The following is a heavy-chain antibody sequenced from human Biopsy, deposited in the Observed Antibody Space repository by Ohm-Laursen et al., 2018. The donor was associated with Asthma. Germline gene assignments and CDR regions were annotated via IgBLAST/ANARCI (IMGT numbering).Heavy chain of an antibody. CDR3: APKAGVCISKACLPLDF. D-gene: IGHD2-2*01. Sequence: ASSVKVSCNSLGGTFNTYVIGWVRQAPGQGLEWMGGINSVFGTTTYPQKFQDRVTITADDSTSTVYLEVSSLRSEETAVYYCAPKAGVCISKACLPLDFRGQGTLVTVSS. CDR2: INSVFGTT. J-gene: IGHJ4*02. V-gene: IGHV1-69*01. CDR1: GGTFNTYV.